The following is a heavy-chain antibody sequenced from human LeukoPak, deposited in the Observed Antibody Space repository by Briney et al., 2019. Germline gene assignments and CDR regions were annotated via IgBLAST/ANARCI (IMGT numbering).Heavy chain of an antibody. D-gene: IGHD4-23*01. CDR1: GFTFSSYW. J-gene: IGHJ4*02. CDR3: ARRAGGYSHPYDY. V-gene: IGHV3-53*01. Sequence: TGGSLRLSCAASGFTFSSYWMSWVRQAPGKGLEWVYADSVKGRFTISRDISKNTLYLQMSSLRAEDAAVYYCARRAGGYSHPYDYWGQGVLVTVSS.